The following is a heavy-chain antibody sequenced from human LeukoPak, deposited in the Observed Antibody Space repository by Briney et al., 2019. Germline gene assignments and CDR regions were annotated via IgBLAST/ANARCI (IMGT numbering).Heavy chain of an antibody. Sequence: GGSLRLSCAASGFTFSSYGMHWVRQAPGKGLEWVAFIRYDGSNKYYADSVKGRFTIPRDNSKNTLYLQMNSLRAEDTAVYYCAKLTSPKYCSSTSCKFDYWGQGTLVTVSS. CDR3: AKLTSPKYCSSTSCKFDY. V-gene: IGHV3-30*02. CDR2: IRYDGSNK. CDR1: GFTFSSYG. D-gene: IGHD2-2*01. J-gene: IGHJ4*02.